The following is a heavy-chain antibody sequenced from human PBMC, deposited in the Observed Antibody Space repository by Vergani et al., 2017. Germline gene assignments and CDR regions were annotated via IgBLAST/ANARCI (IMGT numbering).Heavy chain of an antibody. CDR1: GFIFRSHS. Sequence: EVQLVESGGGLVQPGGSLRLSCAASGFIFRSHSMNWVRQAPGKGLEWVSYISSDGRTSYYADSVKGRFTISRDNAKNSLYLKMNSLRAEDTAVYYCARGPVPYYDILTGYYGLDVWGQGTTVTVSS. CDR2: ISSDGRTS. V-gene: IGHV3-48*01. CDR3: ARGPVPYYDILTGYYGLDV. D-gene: IGHD3-9*01. J-gene: IGHJ6*02.